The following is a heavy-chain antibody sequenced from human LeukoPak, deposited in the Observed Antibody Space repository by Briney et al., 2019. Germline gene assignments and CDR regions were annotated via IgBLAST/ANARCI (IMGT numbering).Heavy chain of an antibody. CDR3: ARGPDGGSYYFDC. D-gene: IGHD1-26*01. V-gene: IGHV3-48*03. CDR1: GFSFSSYE. J-gene: IGHJ4*02. Sequence: TGGSLRLSCAGSGFSFSSYEVNWVRQAPGKGLEWVSYISSSGSTIYYADSVKGRFTISRDNAKNSLYLQMNSLRAEDTAVYYCARGPDGGSYYFDCWVQGTLVTVSS. CDR2: ISSSGSTI.